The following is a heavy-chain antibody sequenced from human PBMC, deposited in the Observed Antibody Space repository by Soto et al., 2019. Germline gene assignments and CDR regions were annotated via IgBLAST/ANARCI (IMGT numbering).Heavy chain of an antibody. J-gene: IGHJ4*02. CDR2: ISYDGSNK. CDR3: AKDRALRHYYDSSGYYSLTNYFDY. Sequence: QVQLVESGGGVVQPGRSLRLSCAASGFTFSSYGMHWVRQAPGKGLEWVAVISYDGSNKYYADSVKGRFTISRDNSKNTLYRQMNSLRAEDTAVYYCAKDRALRHYYDSSGYYSLTNYFDYWGQGTLVTVSS. D-gene: IGHD3-22*01. V-gene: IGHV3-30*18. CDR1: GFTFSSYG.